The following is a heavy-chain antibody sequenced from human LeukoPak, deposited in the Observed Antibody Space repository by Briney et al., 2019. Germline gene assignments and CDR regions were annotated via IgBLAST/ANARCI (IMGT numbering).Heavy chain of an antibody. CDR1: GFNFSDYY. Sequence: GGSLRLSCVASGFNFSDYYMNWIRQSPGKGLEWISYMSSRSGIIYYADSVKGRFTISRDNARNSLYLQMNSLRGDDTAVYYCAGGLLEAQGWLQWLGTVYSMDVWGQGTTVTVSS. D-gene: IGHD5-24*01. V-gene: IGHV3-11*01. CDR2: MSSRSGII. J-gene: IGHJ6*02. CDR3: AGGLLEAQGWLQWLGTVYSMDV.